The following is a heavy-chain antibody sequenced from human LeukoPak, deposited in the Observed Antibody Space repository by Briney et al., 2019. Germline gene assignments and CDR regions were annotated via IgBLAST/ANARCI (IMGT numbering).Heavy chain of an antibody. D-gene: IGHD3-22*01. CDR1: GSTFSSYS. V-gene: IGHV3-21*01. CDR2: ISSSSSYI. CDR3: ARDFLLYYDSTGY. Sequence: GGSLRLSCAASGSTFSSYSMNWVRQAPGKGLEWVSSISSSSSYIYYADSVKGRFTISRDNAKNSLYLQMNSLRAEDTAVYYCARDFLLYYDSTGYRGQGTLVTVSS. J-gene: IGHJ4*02.